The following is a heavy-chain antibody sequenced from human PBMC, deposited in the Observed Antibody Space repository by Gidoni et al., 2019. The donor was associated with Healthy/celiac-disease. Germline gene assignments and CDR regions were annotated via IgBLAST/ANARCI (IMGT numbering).Heavy chain of an antibody. J-gene: IGHJ6*03. CDR3: ARVIDFGGSSSYYYYMDV. D-gene: IGHD2-21*01. CDR1: GFTFSSYS. CDR2: ISSSSSYI. V-gene: IGHV3-21*01. Sequence: EVQLVESGGGLVKPGGSLRLSCAASGFTFSSYSMNWVRQAPGKVLECVSSISSSSSYIYYADSVKGRFTISRDNAKNSLYLQMNSLRAEDTAVYYCARVIDFGGSSSYYYYMDVWGKGTTVTVSS.